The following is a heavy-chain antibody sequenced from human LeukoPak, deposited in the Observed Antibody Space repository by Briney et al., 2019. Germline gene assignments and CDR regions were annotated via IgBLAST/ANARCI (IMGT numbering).Heavy chain of an antibody. CDR2: INHSGST. D-gene: IGHD1-26*01. J-gene: IGHJ4*02. Sequence: TSETLSLTCADHGGSFSGYYWSWIRQPPGKGLEWIGEINHSGSTNYNPSLKSRVTISVDTSKNQFSLKLSSVTAADTAVYHCARGLGLASADYWGQGTLVTVSS. CDR1: GGSFSGYY. V-gene: IGHV4-34*01. CDR3: ARGLGLASADY.